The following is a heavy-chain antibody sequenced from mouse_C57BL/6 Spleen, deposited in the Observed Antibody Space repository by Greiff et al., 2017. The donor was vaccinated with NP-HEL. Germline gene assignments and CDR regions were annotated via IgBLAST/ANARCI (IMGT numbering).Heavy chain of an antibody. D-gene: IGHD1-1*01. Sequence: EVKLQESGGDLVKPGGSLKLSCAASGFTFSSYGMSWVRQTPDKRLEWVATISSGGSYTYYSDRVKGRFTIPRDNAKNTLYLKMSSLKSEDTAMYYCAKQNYGCSDRYFDVWGKGTTVTVSS. J-gene: IGHJ1*03. CDR3: AKQNYGCSDRYFDV. CDR1: GFTFSSYG. CDR2: ISSGGSYT. V-gene: IGHV5-6*01.